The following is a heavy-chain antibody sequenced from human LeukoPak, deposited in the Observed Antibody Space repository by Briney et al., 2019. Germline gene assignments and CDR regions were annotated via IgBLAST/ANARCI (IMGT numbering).Heavy chain of an antibody. D-gene: IGHD5-18*01. Sequence: GESLKISCKGSGYSFTNYWIAWVRQMPGKGLEWMGVIYPGDSDTRYNPSFQGQVTISADRSFGTAYLQWGSLKASDSAMYYCARRALDTHHDYWGQGTLVTASS. CDR2: IYPGDSDT. CDR1: GYSFTNYW. CDR3: ARRALDTHHDY. J-gene: IGHJ4*02. V-gene: IGHV5-51*01.